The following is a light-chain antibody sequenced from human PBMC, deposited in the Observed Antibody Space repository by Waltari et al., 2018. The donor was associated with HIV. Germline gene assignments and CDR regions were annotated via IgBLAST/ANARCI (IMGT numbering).Light chain of an antibody. CDR3: NSYAGSNNWV. J-gene: IGLJ3*02. V-gene: IGLV2-8*01. Sequence: QSALTQPPSASGSPGQSVTISCTGTSRDVGGSKYVSWYQQHPGKAPKLMIYEVNKRPSGVPDRFSGSKSVNTASLTVSGLQADDEADYYCNSYAGSNNWVFGGGTKLTVL. CDR1: SRDVGGSKY. CDR2: EVN.